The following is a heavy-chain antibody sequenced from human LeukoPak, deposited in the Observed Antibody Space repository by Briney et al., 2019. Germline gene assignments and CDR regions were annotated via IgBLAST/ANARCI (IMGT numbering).Heavy chain of an antibody. J-gene: IGHJ3*02. CDR1: GGSISSYY. V-gene: IGHV4-59*01. Sequence: SETLSLTCTVSGGSISSYYWSWIRQTPGKGLEWIGYIYYSGSTNYNPSLKSRVTISVDTSKNQFSLKLSSVTAADTAVYYCARSVPQPIAARPSYAFDIWGQGTMVTVSS. CDR3: ARSVPQPIAARPSYAFDI. CDR2: IYYSGST. D-gene: IGHD6-6*01.